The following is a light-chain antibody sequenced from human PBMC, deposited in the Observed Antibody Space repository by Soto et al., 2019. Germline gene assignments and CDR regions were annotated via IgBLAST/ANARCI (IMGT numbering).Light chain of an antibody. J-gene: IGKJ4*01. CDR3: QQRSNCPLT. CDR1: QSVSSY. V-gene: IGKV3-11*01. Sequence: EIVLTHSPATLSLSPGERATLSCRASQSVSSYLAWYQQKPGQAPRLLIYDASNRATGIPARFSGSGSGTDFTLTSSSLEPEDFAVYYCQQRSNCPLTFGGGTKVEIK. CDR2: DAS.